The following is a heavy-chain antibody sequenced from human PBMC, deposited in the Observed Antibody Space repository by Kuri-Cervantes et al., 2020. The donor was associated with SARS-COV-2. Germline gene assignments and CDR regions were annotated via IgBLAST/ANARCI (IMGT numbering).Heavy chain of an antibody. D-gene: IGHD3/OR15-3a*01. Sequence: GESLKISCAASGFTFSSYEMNWVRQAPGKGLEWVSYISSSGSTIYYADPVKGRFTISRDNAKNSLYLQMNSLRAEDTAVYYCAKLALWTGDHNGKFDCWGQGTLVTVSS. CDR2: ISSSGSTI. CDR1: GFTFSSYE. CDR3: AKLALWTGDHNGKFDC. V-gene: IGHV3-48*03. J-gene: IGHJ4*02.